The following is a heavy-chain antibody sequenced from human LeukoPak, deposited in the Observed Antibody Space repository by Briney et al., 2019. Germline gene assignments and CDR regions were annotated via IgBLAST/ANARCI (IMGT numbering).Heavy chain of an antibody. J-gene: IGHJ4*02. CDR2: ISAYNGNT. D-gene: IGHD2-2*03. V-gene: IGHV1-18*01. CDR3: ARDGYCSSTSCYIPYY. CDR1: GYTFTSYG. Sequence: ASVKVSCKASGYTFTSYGISWVRQAPGQGLEWMGWISAYNGNTNYAQKLQGRVTMTTDTSTSTDYMELRSLRSDDTAVYYCARDGYCSSTSCYIPYYWGQGTLVTVSS.